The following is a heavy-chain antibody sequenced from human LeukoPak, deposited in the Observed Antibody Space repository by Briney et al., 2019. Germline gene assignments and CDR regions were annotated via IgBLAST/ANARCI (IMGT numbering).Heavy chain of an antibody. V-gene: IGHV4-34*01. J-gene: IGHJ4*02. Sequence: SETLSLTCAVSGVSLTDDYWSWIRQPPGQGLEWIGDINHSGSSNYKPSLKSRVTLSLDRSKNQFYLNLSSVTAADSAVYYCARGGISESRRYYSSSHFYFDYWGQRALVTVSS. CDR1: GVSLTDDY. CDR3: ARGGISESRRYYSSSHFYFDY. CDR2: INHSGSS. D-gene: IGHD3-22*01.